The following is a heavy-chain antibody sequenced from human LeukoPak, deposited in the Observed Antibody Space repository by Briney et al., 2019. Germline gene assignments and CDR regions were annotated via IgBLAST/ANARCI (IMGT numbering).Heavy chain of an antibody. CDR1: GFSLSTSGMC. CDR3: ARATGYSSSWHTYYFDY. V-gene: IGHV4-61*08. D-gene: IGHD6-13*01. J-gene: IGHJ4*02. Sequence: ESGPTLVNPTQTLTLTCTFSGFSLSTSGMCVSWIRQPPGKGLEWIGYIYYSGSTNYNPSLKSRVTISVDTSNNQFSLKLSSVTAADTAVYYCARATGYSSSWHTYYFDYWGQGTLVTVSS. CDR2: IYYSGST.